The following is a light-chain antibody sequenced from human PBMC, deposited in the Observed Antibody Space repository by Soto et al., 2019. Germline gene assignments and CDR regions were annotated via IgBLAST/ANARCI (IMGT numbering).Light chain of an antibody. Sequence: EVVLTQSPGTLSLSPGERATLSCRASQSVSSTYVAWYQQKPGQAPRLLIYGASSRATGIPDRFSASGSGTDFTLTISRLEPEDFAVYYCQQYESSPRTFGQGTKVDIK. CDR1: QSVSSTY. J-gene: IGKJ1*01. CDR2: GAS. V-gene: IGKV3-20*01. CDR3: QQYESSPRT.